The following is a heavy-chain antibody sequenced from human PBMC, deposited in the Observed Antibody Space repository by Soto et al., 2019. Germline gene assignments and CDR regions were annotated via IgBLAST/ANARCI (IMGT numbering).Heavy chain of an antibody. J-gene: IGHJ3*02. Sequence: SETLSLTCAVYGGSVSGYYWSWIRQPPRKGLEWIGEINHSGSPNYNPSLKSRVTISVDTSKNQFSLKPSSVTAADTAVYYCARGGYYDILTGYYRLGRGIGAFDIWGQGIMVTV. D-gene: IGHD3-9*01. CDR3: ARGGYYDILTGYYRLGRGIGAFDI. CDR2: INHSGSP. V-gene: IGHV4-34*01. CDR1: GGSVSGYY.